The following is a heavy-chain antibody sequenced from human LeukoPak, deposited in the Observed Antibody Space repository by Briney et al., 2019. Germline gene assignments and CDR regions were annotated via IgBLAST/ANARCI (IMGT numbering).Heavy chain of an antibody. D-gene: IGHD2-2*01. J-gene: IGHJ3*02. CDR2: IYSGGST. CDR3: ARAKPEYCSSTSCYAARGAFDI. V-gene: IGHV3-53*04. Sequence: GGSLRPSCAASGFTVSSNYMSWVRQAPGKGLEWVSVIYSGGSTYYADSVKGRFTISRHNSKNTLYLQMNSLRAEDTAVYYCARAKPEYCSSTSCYAARGAFDIWGQGTMVTVSS. CDR1: GFTVSSNY.